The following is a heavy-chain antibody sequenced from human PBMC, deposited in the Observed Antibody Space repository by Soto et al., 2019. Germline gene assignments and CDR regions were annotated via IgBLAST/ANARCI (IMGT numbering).Heavy chain of an antibody. CDR2: IDVGSGNA. Sequence: SVKVSCKTSGFTLSSSAVHWVRQARGHRLQWIGWIDVGSGNANYAQMDQERVTISRDMSTSTAYMELTSLRPEDTAVYYCARDRPAGPLGYCSGGSCPPDFMNDYWG. J-gene: IGHJ4*01. D-gene: IGHD2-15*01. CDR3: ARDRPAGPLGYCSGGSCPPDFMNDY. V-gene: IGHV1-58*01. CDR1: GFTLSSSA.